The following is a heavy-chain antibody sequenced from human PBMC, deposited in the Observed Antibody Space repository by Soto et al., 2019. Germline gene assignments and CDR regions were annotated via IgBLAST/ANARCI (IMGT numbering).Heavy chain of an antibody. CDR2: ITADGSDS. J-gene: IGHJ4*02. Sequence: EVQLVESGGGLVQPGGSLRLSCGASGFAFSTSWMHWVRQAPGQGLVWVSRITADGSDSSYAASVKGRFTISRDNSKNTVSLEMNSLRAEDTAVYYCAAFVVVTAGHYWGQGALVTVSS. CDR1: GFAFSTSW. V-gene: IGHV3-74*01. CDR3: AAFVVVTAGHY. D-gene: IGHD2-21*02.